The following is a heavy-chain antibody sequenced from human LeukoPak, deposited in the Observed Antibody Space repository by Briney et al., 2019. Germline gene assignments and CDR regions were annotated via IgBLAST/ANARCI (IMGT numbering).Heavy chain of an antibody. CDR2: INHSGST. J-gene: IGHJ4*02. V-gene: IGHV4-34*01. D-gene: IGHD2-15*01. CDR1: GGSFSGYY. CDR3: ARGRGCSGGSCYFDY. Sequence: SETLSLTCAVYGGSFSGYYWSWIRQPPGKGREWRGEINHSGSTNNNPSLKSRVSISVDTSKNQFSLKLSSVTAADTAVYYCARGRGCSGGSCYFDYWGQGTLVTVSS.